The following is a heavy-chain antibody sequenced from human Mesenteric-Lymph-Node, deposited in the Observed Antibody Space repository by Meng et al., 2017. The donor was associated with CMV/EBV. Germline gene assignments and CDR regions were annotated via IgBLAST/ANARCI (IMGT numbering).Heavy chain of an antibody. D-gene: IGHD4-23*01. CDR1: GYTSTSYY. CDR3: ARVGGGGNDY. V-gene: IGHV1-46*01. J-gene: IGHJ4*02. Sequence: ASVKVSCKASGYTSTSYYMHWVRQAPGQGLEWMGIINPSGGSTSYAQKFQGRVTMTRDTSTGTVYMELSSLRSEDTAVYYCARVGGGGNDYWGQGTLVTVSS. CDR2: INPSGGST.